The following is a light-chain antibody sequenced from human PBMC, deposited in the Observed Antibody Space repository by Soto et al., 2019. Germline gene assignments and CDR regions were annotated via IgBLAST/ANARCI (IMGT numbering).Light chain of an antibody. CDR2: AAS. CDR3: QQSYSTPLT. J-gene: IGKJ4*01. CDR1: QSISDY. V-gene: IGKV1-39*01. Sequence: DIQMTQSPSSLSASVGDRVTITCRASQSISDYLNWYQQIPGKSPKRLIYAASGLQSGVPSRFSGSGSGTDFTLTISSLQREDFAIYYCQQSYSTPLTFGGGTKVEIK.